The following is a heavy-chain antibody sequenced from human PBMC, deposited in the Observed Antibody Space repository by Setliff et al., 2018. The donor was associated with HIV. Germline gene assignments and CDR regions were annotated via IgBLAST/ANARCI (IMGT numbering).Heavy chain of an antibody. CDR2: MSGSGGST. CDR3: AKDCSGGSCYYYYMDV. D-gene: IGHD2-15*01. Sequence: GGSLRLSCAVSGFTFSSYAMSWVRQAPGKGLEWVSSMSGSGGSTHYADSVKGRFTISRDNSKNTLYLQMNSLRVEDTAVYYCAKDCSGGSCYYYYMDVWDKGTTVTVSS. CDR1: GFTFSSYA. V-gene: IGHV3-23*01. J-gene: IGHJ6*03.